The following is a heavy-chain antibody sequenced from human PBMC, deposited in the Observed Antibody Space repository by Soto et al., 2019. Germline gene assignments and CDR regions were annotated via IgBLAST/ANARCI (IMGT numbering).Heavy chain of an antibody. Sequence: ASVKVSCKASGDTFSFYTINWVRQAPGQGLEWMGIINPSGGSTSYAQKFQGRVTMTRDTSTSTVYMELSSLRSEDTAVYYCARGSICSSTSCYFPNYYYGMDVWGQGTTVTVSS. D-gene: IGHD2-2*01. CDR2: INPSGGST. CDR1: GDTFSFYT. V-gene: IGHV1-46*03. J-gene: IGHJ6*02. CDR3: ARGSICSSTSCYFPNYYYGMDV.